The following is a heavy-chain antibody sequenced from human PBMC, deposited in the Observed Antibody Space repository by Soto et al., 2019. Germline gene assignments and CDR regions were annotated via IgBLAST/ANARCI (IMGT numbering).Heavy chain of an antibody. V-gene: IGHV3-23*01. J-gene: IGHJ5*01. Sequence: EVQLLESGGGLEQPGGSLRLSCATSGFTFSTCAMSWVRQAPGKGLEWVSAISGSGGSTYYAYSVKGRFTISRDNSKNTRYLQMNRLRAEDTAIYYCAKDRILLWFGKLDSWGQGTLVTVSS. CDR2: ISGSGGST. CDR3: AKDRILLWFGKLDS. D-gene: IGHD3-10*01. CDR1: GFTFSTCA.